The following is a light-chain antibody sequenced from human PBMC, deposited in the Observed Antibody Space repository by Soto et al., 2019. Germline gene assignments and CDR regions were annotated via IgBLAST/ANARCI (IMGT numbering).Light chain of an antibody. CDR2: NNN. CDR3: AAWDDSLNGVL. Sequence: QSVLTQPPSASGTPGQRVTISCSGSSSNIRSNTVNWYQQLPGTAPKLLIYNNNHRPSGGPGRISGSKSGTTASLAISGLQSEDEADYYCAAWDDSLNGVLFGGGTKLTVL. V-gene: IGLV1-44*01. CDR1: SSNIRSNT. J-gene: IGLJ2*01.